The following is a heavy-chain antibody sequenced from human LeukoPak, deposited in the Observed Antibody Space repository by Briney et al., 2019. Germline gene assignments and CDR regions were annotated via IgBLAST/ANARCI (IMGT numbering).Heavy chain of an antibody. Sequence: GGSLRLSCAASGFTSSSFAMHWVRQAPGKRLEWVAFIRYDGDSKYYADSVKGRFTVSRDNSKNTLYLQMNSLRDEDTALYYCAKDPSGTYCGDYWGQGTLVTVSS. V-gene: IGHV3-30*02. CDR3: AKDPSGTYCGDY. CDR2: IRYDGDSK. CDR1: GFTSSSFA. D-gene: IGHD1-26*01. J-gene: IGHJ4*02.